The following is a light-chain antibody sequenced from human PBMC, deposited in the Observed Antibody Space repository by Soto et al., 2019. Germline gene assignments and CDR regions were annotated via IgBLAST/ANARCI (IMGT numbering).Light chain of an antibody. CDR3: QQYKTSRFT. V-gene: IGKV1-5*01. Sequence: DVQMTQSPSTLSASVGDRVTITCRASQPINSWLAWFQQKPGKAPQLLIHDASSLESGVPPRFSGIGFGTDFTLTITNLQPEDVSTYYCQQYKTSRFTFGQGTKLEIK. CDR2: DAS. J-gene: IGKJ2*01. CDR1: QPINSW.